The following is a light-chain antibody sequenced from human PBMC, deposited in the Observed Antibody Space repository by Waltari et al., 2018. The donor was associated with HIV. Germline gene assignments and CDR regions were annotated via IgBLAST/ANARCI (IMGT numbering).Light chain of an antibody. J-gene: IGLJ2*01. CDR3: SSRDKSGHLVI. CDR1: SLRDYY. V-gene: IGLV3-19*01. CDR2: GKN. Sequence: SSELTQDPSVSAALGQTVKIPCQGDSLRDYYASWYQKKPGQAPILVFYGKNNRPSGIPDRLSGSSSRNTASLTITGAQAEDEAEYYCSSRDKSGHLVIFGGGTRLIVL.